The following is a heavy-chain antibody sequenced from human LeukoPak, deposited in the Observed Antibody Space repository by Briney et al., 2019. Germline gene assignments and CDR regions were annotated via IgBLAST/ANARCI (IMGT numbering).Heavy chain of an antibody. CDR3: ARDKELGYCTTNRCPHADAFDI. CDR2: INPSRGGT. J-gene: IGHJ3*02. CDR1: GYTFTGYH. V-gene: IGHV1-2*02. D-gene: IGHD2-8*01. Sequence: GASVSLSCKASGYTFTGYHMHWVRQAPGQGLEWMAWINPSRGGTKYAQRFQGRVTMTRDTSIGTAYMELSSLRSDDTAVYYCARDKELGYCTTNRCPHADAFDIWGQGTMVTVSS.